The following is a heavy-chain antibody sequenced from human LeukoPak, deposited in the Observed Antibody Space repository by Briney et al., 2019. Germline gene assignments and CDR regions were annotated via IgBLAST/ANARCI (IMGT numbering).Heavy chain of an antibody. V-gene: IGHV3-23*01. Sequence: GGSLRLSCAASGFTFSSYAMSWVRQAPGKGLEWVSAISGSGGSTYYADSVKGRFTISRDNSKNTLYLQMNSLRAEDTAVYYCAKEVEYGSGSYYYYGMDVWGQGTTVTVSS. CDR3: AKEVEYGSGSYYYYGMDV. CDR1: GFTFSSYA. CDR2: ISGSGGST. D-gene: IGHD3-10*01. J-gene: IGHJ6*02.